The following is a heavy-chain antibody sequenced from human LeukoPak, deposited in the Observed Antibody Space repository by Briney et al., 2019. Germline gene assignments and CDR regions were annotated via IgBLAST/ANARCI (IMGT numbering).Heavy chain of an antibody. CDR1: GFTFSSYS. V-gene: IGHV3-7*03. Sequence: PGGSLRLSCAASGFTFSSYSMNWVRQAPGKGLEWVASISPDGAVKYHAHSLKGRFTISRDNAENSLYLQMNSLRAEDTALYYCARDFAYSRLDSWGQGTLVTVSS. CDR2: ISPDGAVK. CDR3: ARDFAYSRLDS. J-gene: IGHJ4*02. D-gene: IGHD6-13*01.